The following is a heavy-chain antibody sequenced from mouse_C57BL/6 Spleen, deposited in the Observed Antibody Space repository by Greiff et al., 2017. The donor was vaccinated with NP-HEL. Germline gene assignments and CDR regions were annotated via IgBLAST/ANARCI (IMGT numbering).Heavy chain of an antibody. CDR1: GFTFSDYG. Sequence: EVQGVESGGGLVKPGGSLKLSCAASGFTFSDYGMHWVRQAPEKGLEWVAYISSGSSTIYYADTVKGRFTISRDNAKNTLFLQMTSLRSENTAMYYCARRDYDVDYYAMDYWGQGTSVTVSS. V-gene: IGHV5-17*01. D-gene: IGHD2-4*01. J-gene: IGHJ4*01. CDR3: ARRDYDVDYYAMDY. CDR2: ISSGSSTI.